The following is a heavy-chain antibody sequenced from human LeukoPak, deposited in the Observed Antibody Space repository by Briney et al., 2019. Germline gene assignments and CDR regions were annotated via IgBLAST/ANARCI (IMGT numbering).Heavy chain of an antibody. CDR2: ISNIGSTT. Sequence: GGSLRLSCAASGFTFSSYSMNWVRQAPGKGLEWVSYISNIGSTTHHADSVKGRFTISRDNAKNSLYLQMNSLRAEDTAVYYCASDISNKGFDYWGQGTLVTVSS. D-gene: IGHD3-3*02. CDR1: GFTFSSYS. V-gene: IGHV3-48*04. J-gene: IGHJ4*02. CDR3: ASDISNKGFDY.